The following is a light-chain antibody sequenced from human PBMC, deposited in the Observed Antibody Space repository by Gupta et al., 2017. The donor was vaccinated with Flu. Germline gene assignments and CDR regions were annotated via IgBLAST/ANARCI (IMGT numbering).Light chain of an antibody. CDR1: QSVSSSY. Sequence: EIVMTQSPATLSLSPGERATLPCRASQSVSSSYLSWYQQKPMQAPRLLIYGASTRATGIPARFSGSGSGTDFTLTISSLQPEDFAVYYCQQDYNLPYTFGQGTKLEIK. CDR3: QQDYNLPYT. J-gene: IGKJ2*01. CDR2: GAS. V-gene: IGKV3/OR2-268*01.